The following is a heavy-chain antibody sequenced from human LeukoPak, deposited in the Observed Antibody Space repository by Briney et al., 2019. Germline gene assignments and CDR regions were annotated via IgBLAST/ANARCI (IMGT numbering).Heavy chain of an antibody. Sequence: APVKACCTASGYTFAAYYIHLVRQAPGQGLEWMGWINPNSGGTNYAQKFQGRVTMTRDTSISRAYMEVSRLRSDDTAVYYCATIWFGTSDGMDVSGQG. D-gene: IGHD3-10*01. V-gene: IGHV1-2*02. J-gene: IGHJ6*02. CDR3: ATIWFGTSDGMDV. CDR2: INPNSGGT. CDR1: GYTFAAYY.